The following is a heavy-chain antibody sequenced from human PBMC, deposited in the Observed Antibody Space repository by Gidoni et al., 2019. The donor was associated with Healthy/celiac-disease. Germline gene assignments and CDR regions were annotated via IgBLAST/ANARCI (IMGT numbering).Heavy chain of an antibody. CDR3: AREALSFRDTMIVVVITTFWYFDL. CDR2: IIPILGIA. J-gene: IGHJ2*01. V-gene: IGHV1-69*04. Sequence: QVQLVQSGAEVTKPGSSVMVSCKASGGTFSSYAISWVRRAPGQGLEWMGRIIPILGIANYAQKFQGRVTITADKSTSTAYMELSSLRSEDTAVYYCAREALSFRDTMIVVVITTFWYFDLWGRGTLVTVSS. CDR1: GGTFSSYA. D-gene: IGHD3-22*01.